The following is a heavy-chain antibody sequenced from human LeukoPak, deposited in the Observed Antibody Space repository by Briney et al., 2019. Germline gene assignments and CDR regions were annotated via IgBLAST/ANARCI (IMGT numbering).Heavy chain of an antibody. D-gene: IGHD3-22*01. J-gene: IGHJ4*02. CDR3: ARGKLYYYDSSGYPRTYYFDY. CDR1: GFTFSDYY. CDR2: ISSSGSTI. Sequence: GGSLRLSCAASGFTFSDYYMSWIRQAPGKGPEWVSYISSSGSTIYYADSVKGRFTISRDNAKNSLYLQMNSLRAEDTAVYYCARGKLYYYDSSGYPRTYYFDYWGQGTLVTVSS. V-gene: IGHV3-11*01.